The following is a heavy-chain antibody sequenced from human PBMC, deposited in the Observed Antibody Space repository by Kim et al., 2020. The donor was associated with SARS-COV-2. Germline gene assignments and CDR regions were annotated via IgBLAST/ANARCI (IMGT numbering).Heavy chain of an antibody. D-gene: IGHD3-3*01. CDR1: GGSISSYY. CDR2: IYTSGST. V-gene: IGHV4-4*07. Sequence: SETLSLTCTVSGGSISSYYWSWIRQPAGKGLEWIGRIYTSGSTNYNPSLKSRVTMSVDTSKNQFSLKLSSVTAADTAVYYCAIYDFWSGYGDAFDIWGQGTMVTVSS. J-gene: IGHJ3*02. CDR3: AIYDFWSGYGDAFDI.